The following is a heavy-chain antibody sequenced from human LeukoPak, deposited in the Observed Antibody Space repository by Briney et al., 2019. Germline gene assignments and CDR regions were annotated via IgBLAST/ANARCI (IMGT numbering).Heavy chain of an antibody. CDR1: DDSFSSHY. Sequence: SETLSLTCAVSDDSFSSHYWTWIRQPPGKGLGWIGYISYIGSTNYNPSLKSRVTISIDTSRNQFSLRLSSVTAADTAVYYCARDLVTVTKGFDIWGQGTTVSVSS. CDR3: ARDLVTVTKGFDI. J-gene: IGHJ3*02. V-gene: IGHV4-59*11. D-gene: IGHD4-17*01. CDR2: ISYIGST.